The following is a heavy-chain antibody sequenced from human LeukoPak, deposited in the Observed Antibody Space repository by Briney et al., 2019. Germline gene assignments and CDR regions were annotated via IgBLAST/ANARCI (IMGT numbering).Heavy chain of an antibody. V-gene: IGHV4-38-2*02. J-gene: IGHJ4*02. CDR1: GYSISSGYY. CDR3: ARDFWSGYSITFDY. D-gene: IGHD3-3*01. CDR2: IYHSGST. Sequence: ASETLSLTCAVSGYSISSGYYWGWIRQPPGKGLEWIGSIYHSGSTYYNPSLKSRVTMSVDTSKNQFSLKLSSVTAADTAVYYCARDFWSGYSITFDYWGQGTLVTVSS.